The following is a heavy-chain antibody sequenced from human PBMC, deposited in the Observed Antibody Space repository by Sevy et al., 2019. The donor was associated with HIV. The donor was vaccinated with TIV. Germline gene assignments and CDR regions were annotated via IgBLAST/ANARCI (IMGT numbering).Heavy chain of an antibody. CDR3: ARDDLIQLWLPAFDI. Sequence: GGSLRLSCAASGFTFSSYWMSWVRQAPGKGLEWVANIKHDGSEKYYVDSVKGRFTISRDNAKNSLYLQMNSLRAEDTAVYYCARDDLIQLWLPAFDIWGQGTMVTVSS. J-gene: IGHJ3*02. CDR2: IKHDGSEK. D-gene: IGHD5-18*01. V-gene: IGHV3-7*03. CDR1: GFTFSSYW.